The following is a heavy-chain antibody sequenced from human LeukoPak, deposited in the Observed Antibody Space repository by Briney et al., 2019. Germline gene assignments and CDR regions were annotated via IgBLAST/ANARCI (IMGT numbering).Heavy chain of an antibody. D-gene: IGHD1-26*01. CDR2: INPDSGGT. CDR3: ARPHDGGSYSNDAFDI. J-gene: IGHJ3*02. V-gene: IGHV1-2*06. CDR1: GYTFTDYY. Sequence: ASVKVSCKASGYTFTDYYMHWVRQAPGQGLEWMGRINPDSGGTRYSQKFQGRVTMTRDTSINTVYMELSRLRSDDTAVYYCARPHDGGSYSNDAFDIWGQGTMVTVSS.